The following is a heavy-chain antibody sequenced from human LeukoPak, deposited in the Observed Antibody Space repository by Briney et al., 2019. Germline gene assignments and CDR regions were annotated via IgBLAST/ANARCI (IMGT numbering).Heavy chain of an antibody. J-gene: IGHJ6*02. D-gene: IGHD3-10*01. CDR3: ARGKGSGRFGYFYYGVDV. CDR2: IWINGRDE. Sequence: AGGSLRLSCAASGFTFGIYGMHWVRQAPGKGLEWVASIWINGRDETYVDSVKGRFTISRDNSTLFLRMNSLRPDDTAIYFCARGKGSGRFGYFYYGVDVWGQGTTVTVSS. V-gene: IGHV3-33*01. CDR1: GFTFGIYG.